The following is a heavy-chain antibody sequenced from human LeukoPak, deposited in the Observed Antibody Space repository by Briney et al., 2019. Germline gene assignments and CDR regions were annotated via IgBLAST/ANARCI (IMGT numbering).Heavy chain of an antibody. J-gene: IGHJ2*01. Sequence: SETLSLTCTVSGVSISSYYCSWIRQPPGKGLEWIGYISTSGSTDYSPSLKSRVTISVDRSKNQCSLNLSSVTAADTAVYYCARHDEGSGWYRSYIDLWGRGTLVIVSP. D-gene: IGHD6-19*01. CDR2: ISTSGST. CDR3: ARHDEGSGWYRSYIDL. V-gene: IGHV4-4*09. CDR1: GVSISSYY.